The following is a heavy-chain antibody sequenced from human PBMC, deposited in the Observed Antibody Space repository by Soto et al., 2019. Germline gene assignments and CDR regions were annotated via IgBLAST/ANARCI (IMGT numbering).Heavy chain of an antibody. V-gene: IGHV3-33*01. J-gene: IGHJ4*02. Sequence: QVQLVESGGGVVQPGRSLRLSCAASGFTFSSYGMHWVRQAPGKGLEWVAVIWYDGSNKYYADSVKGRFTISRDNSKNTLYLQMNSLRAEDTAVYYCARDRRYDFGFDYWGQGTLVTVSS. D-gene: IGHD3-3*01. CDR3: ARDRRYDFGFDY. CDR1: GFTFSSYG. CDR2: IWYDGSNK.